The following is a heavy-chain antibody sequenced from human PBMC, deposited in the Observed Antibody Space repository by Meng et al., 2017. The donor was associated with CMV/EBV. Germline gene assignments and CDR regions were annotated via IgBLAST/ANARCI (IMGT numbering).Heavy chain of an antibody. D-gene: IGHD2-2*01. CDR1: GFAFSDYY. J-gene: IGHJ5*02. CDR3: ARARVPAAIGAINWFDP. CDR2: ISSSGSTI. Sequence: GGSLRLSCAASGFAFSDYYMSWIRQAPGKGLEWVSYISSSGSTIYYADSVKGRFTISRDNAKNSLYLQMNSLRAEDTAVYYCARARVPAAIGAINWFDPWGQGILVTVSS. V-gene: IGHV3-11*01.